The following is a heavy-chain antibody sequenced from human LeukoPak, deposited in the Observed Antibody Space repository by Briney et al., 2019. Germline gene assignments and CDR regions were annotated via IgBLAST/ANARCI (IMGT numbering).Heavy chain of an antibody. J-gene: IGHJ4*02. Sequence: PGGSLRLSCAVSGISVSDNYMSWVRQAPGKGPQWVAVVYSSGSAYHAEDVKGRFSASRDNSKNTIYLQMNSLTIEDTGIYYCMREGDWAYWGQGTRVTVSS. D-gene: IGHD3-9*01. CDR3: MREGDWAY. V-gene: IGHV3-53*01. CDR2: VYSSGSA. CDR1: GISVSDNY.